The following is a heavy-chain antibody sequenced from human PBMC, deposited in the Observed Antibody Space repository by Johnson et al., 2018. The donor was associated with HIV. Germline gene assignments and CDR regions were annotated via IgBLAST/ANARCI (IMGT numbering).Heavy chain of an antibody. CDR3: VRDLPYCSGGFCQTDGFDI. Sequence: QVQLVESGGGVVQPGRSLRLSCVASGFSFSSYGMHWVRQAPGKGLEWVAVIAPDGTKDVYADSVKGRFTISRDNAKNSLYVQRNSLRVEDTAVYYCVRDLPYCSGGFCQTDGFDIWGQGTMVTASS. V-gene: IGHV3-30*03. CDR2: IAPDGTKD. CDR1: GFSFSSYG. D-gene: IGHD2-15*01. J-gene: IGHJ3*02.